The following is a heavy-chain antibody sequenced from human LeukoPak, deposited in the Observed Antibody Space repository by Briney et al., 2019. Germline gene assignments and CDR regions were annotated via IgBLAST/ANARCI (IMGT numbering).Heavy chain of an antibody. J-gene: IGHJ4*02. Sequence: GGSLRLSCAASGFTFSSYAMSWVRQAPGKGLEWVSAISGSGGNTYYADSVKGRFTISRDNSKNTLYLQMNSLRAEDTAVYYCAKDQYSSGWNKDPSYFDYWGQGTLVTVSS. CDR1: GFTFSSYA. D-gene: IGHD6-19*01. CDR3: AKDQYSSGWNKDPSYFDY. V-gene: IGHV3-23*01. CDR2: ISGSGGNT.